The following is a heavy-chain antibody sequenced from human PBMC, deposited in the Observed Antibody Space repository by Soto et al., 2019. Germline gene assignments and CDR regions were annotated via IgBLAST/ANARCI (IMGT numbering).Heavy chain of an antibody. J-gene: IGHJ4*02. CDR1: GFTFSSYA. CDR2: ISGSGGST. D-gene: IGHD6-13*01. V-gene: IGHV3-23*01. Sequence: EVQLLESGGGLVQPGGSLRLSCAASGFTFSSYAMSWVRQAPGKGLEWVSAISGSGGSTYYADSVKGRFTISRDNSKNTLYLQRDRLRAEDTAVYYCAYSSTPFDYWGQGTLVTVSS. CDR3: AYSSTPFDY.